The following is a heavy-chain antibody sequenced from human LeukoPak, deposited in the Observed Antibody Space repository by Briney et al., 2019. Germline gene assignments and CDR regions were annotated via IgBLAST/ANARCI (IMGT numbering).Heavy chain of an antibody. D-gene: IGHD5-24*01. Sequence: SETLSLTCTVSGDSIRSYYWSWIRQPPGKGLEWIGYIYYSGSTNYNPSLKSRVTISVDTSKNQFSLKLSSVTAADTAVYYCARRMALVPYFDYWGQGTLVTVSS. V-gene: IGHV4-59*08. CDR1: GDSIRSYY. CDR3: ARRMALVPYFDY. J-gene: IGHJ4*02. CDR2: IYYSGST.